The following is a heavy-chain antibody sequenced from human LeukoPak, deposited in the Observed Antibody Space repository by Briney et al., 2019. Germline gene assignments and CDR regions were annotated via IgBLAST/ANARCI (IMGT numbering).Heavy chain of an antibody. D-gene: IGHD5-24*01. CDR3: ARVRLMATVDY. V-gene: IGHV4-39*01. CDR2: IYYSGST. Sequence: PSETLSLTCTVSGGSISSSSYYWGWIRQPPGKGLEWIGSIYYSGSTYYNPSLKSRVTISVDTSKNQFSLKLSSVTAADTAVYYCARVRLMATVDYWGQGTLVTVSS. J-gene: IGHJ4*02. CDR1: GGSISSSSYY.